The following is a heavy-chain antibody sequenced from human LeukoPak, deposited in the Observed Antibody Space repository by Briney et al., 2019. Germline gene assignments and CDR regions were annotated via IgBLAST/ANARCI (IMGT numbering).Heavy chain of an antibody. D-gene: IGHD3-16*02. J-gene: IGHJ5*02. V-gene: IGHV1-8*01. Sequence: GASVKVSCKASGYTFTNYDTIWVRQATGQGPEWVGWMSPSSGKAGYGQKFQGRVTMTRNTFTNTAYMELSSLRSDDTAVYYCAREGDDYVWGSSRSDWFDAWGQGTLVTVSS. CDR1: GYTFTNYD. CDR2: MSPSSGKA. CDR3: AREGDDYVWGSSRSDWFDA.